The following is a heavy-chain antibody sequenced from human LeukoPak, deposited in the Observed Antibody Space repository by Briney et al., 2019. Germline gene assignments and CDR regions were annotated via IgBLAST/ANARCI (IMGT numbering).Heavy chain of an antibody. Sequence: GGSLRLSCAASGFTFSSYAMSWVRQAPGKGLEWVSAISGSGGSTYYADSVKGRFTISRDNSKNTLYLQMNSLRAEDTAVYYCARSSLGALENPWGQGTLVTVSS. D-gene: IGHD1-26*01. CDR2: ISGSGGST. CDR3: ARSSLGALENP. J-gene: IGHJ5*02. V-gene: IGHV3-23*01. CDR1: GFTFSSYA.